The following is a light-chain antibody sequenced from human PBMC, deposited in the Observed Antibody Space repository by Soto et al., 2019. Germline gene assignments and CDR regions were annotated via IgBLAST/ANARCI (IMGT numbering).Light chain of an antibody. CDR3: QQYSSYSQFT. J-gene: IGKJ3*01. Sequence: EIQMTQSPSTLSASVGDRVTITCRASQSIKNWLAWYQQKPGEAPKLLIYKASTLESGDPSRFSGSRSGTEFTLTISCLQPDDVATYYCQQYSSYSQFTFGPGTKVDIK. CDR2: KAS. V-gene: IGKV1-5*03. CDR1: QSIKNW.